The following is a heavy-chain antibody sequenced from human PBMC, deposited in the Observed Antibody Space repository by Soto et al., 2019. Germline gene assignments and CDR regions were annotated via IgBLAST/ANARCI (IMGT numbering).Heavy chain of an antibody. J-gene: IGHJ3*02. CDR2: IWYDGSNK. V-gene: IGHV3-33*01. CDR3: ARAGRVGTITVGAFDI. Sequence: QVQLVESGGGVVQPGRSLRLSCAASGFTFSTYGMHWVRQAPGKGLEWVAVIWYDGSNKYYADSVRGRCTITRDNSKNKLYLQMNSLRAEDTAVYCCARAGRVGTITVGAFDIWGQVPMVTVAS. CDR1: GFTFSTYG. D-gene: IGHD1-26*01.